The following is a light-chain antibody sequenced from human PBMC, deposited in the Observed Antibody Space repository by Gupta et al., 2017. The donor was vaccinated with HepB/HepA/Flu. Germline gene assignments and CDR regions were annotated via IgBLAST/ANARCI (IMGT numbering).Light chain of an antibody. CDR3: QQYYSTPWT. CDR2: WAS. Sequence: EIVITQASESLGVVLGEKATINCKSSQSVLYSSNNKNYLAWYQQKPGQPPKLLIYWASTRESGVPDRFSGSGSGTDFTLTISSLQAEDVAVYYCQQYYSTPWTFGQGTKVEIK. V-gene: IGKV4-1*01. J-gene: IGKJ1*01. CDR1: QSVLYSSNNKNY.